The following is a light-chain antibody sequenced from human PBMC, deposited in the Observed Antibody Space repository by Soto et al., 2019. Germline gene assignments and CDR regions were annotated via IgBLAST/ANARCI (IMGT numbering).Light chain of an antibody. CDR1: SSDVGGYNY. J-gene: IGLJ1*01. CDR3: SSYTSSSTQV. V-gene: IGLV2-14*01. CDR2: DVS. Sequence: QSALTQPASASGSPGQSITISCTGTSSDVGGYNYVSWYQQHPGKAPKLMIYDVSNRPSGVSNHFSGSKSGNTASLTISGLQAEDEADYYCSSYTSSSTQVFGTGTKVTVL.